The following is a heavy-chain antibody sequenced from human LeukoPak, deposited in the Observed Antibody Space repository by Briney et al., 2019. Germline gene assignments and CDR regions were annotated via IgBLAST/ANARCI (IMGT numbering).Heavy chain of an antibody. CDR2: INTYTGNP. CDR1: GGTFSSYA. V-gene: IGHV7-4-1*02. J-gene: IGHJ6*02. CDR3: ARSYCSSTSCYGYYYGMDV. D-gene: IGHD2-2*01. Sequence: ASVKVSCKASGGTFSSYAISWVRQAPGQGLEWMGWINTYTGNPTYAQGFTGRFVFSLDTSVSTAYLQISSLKAEDTAVYYCARSYCSSTSCYGYYYGMDVWGQGTTVTVSS.